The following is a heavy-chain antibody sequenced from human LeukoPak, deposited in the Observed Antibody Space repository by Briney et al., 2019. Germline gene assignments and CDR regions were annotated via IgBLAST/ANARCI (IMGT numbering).Heavy chain of an antibody. J-gene: IGHJ3*02. CDR1: GFTFSSYS. V-gene: IGHV3-21*01. CDR2: ISSSSSYI. CDR3: ARGYERDPFDI. Sequence: GGSLRLSCAAPGFTFSSYSMNWVRQAPGKGLEWVSSISSSSSYIYYADSVKGRFTISRDNAKNSLYLQMNSLRAEDTAVYYCARGYERDPFDIWGQGTMVTVSS. D-gene: IGHD1-1*01.